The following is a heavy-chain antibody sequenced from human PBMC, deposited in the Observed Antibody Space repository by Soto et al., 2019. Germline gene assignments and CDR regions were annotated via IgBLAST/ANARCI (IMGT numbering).Heavy chain of an antibody. CDR1: GYSFTSYW. J-gene: IGHJ6*02. Sequence: GESLKISCKGSGYSFTSYWIGWVRQMPGKGLEWMGIIYPGGSDTRYSPSFQGQVTISADKSISTAYLQWSSLKASDTAMYYCARGTGLAPYYYYYGMDVWGQGTTVTVSS. V-gene: IGHV5-51*01. CDR2: IYPGGSDT. CDR3: ARGTGLAPYYYYYGMDV.